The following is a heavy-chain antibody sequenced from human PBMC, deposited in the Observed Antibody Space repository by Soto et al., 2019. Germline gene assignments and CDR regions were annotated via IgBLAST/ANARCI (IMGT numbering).Heavy chain of an antibody. Sequence: QVQLVQSGAEVKKPGSSVQVSCRSSGDTFSSYTVNWVRQAPGQGLEWMGRIITILGITDYAQKFKGRVTIXAXKXXRTAYMDLSSLRYDDTATYYCARRRYCGTDCYSKHYYGLDVWGQGTTVTVSS. D-gene: IGHD2-21*02. J-gene: IGHJ6*02. CDR3: ARRRYCGTDCYSKHYYGLDV. CDR1: GDTFSSYT. CDR2: IITILGIT. V-gene: IGHV1-69*02.